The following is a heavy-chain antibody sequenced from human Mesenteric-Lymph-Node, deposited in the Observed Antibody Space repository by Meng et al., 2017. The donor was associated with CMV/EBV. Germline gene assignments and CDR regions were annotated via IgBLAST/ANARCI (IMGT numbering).Heavy chain of an antibody. V-gene: IGHV3-23*01. Sequence: GGSLRLSCAVSGFTFNNFAMSWVRQAPGKRLEWVSASSDGGDGTSYADSVKGRFTISRDSSENILYLEMNSLTVEDTAIYYCTRSDCGGAGCKLIDHWGQGTLVTVSS. CDR2: SSDGGDGT. J-gene: IGHJ4*02. CDR3: TRSDCGGAGCKLIDH. D-gene: IGHD2-21*01. CDR1: GFTFNNFA.